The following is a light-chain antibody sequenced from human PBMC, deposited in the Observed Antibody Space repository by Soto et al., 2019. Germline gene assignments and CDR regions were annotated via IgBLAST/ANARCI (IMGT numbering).Light chain of an antibody. Sequence: DIQMTQSPSSLSASVGDRVTITCRASQGISNYLAWYQQKPGKVPKLLIYAASTLQSGGPSRFSGSGSGTDFTITISSLQPEDFETYYCQKYNSAPPTVGQGTRLEIK. V-gene: IGKV1-27*01. CDR2: AAS. CDR3: QKYNSAPPT. J-gene: IGKJ5*01. CDR1: QGISNY.